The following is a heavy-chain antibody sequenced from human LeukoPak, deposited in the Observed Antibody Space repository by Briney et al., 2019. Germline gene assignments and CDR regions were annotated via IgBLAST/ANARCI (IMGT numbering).Heavy chain of an antibody. CDR2: ISGSGGST. D-gene: IGHD6-6*01. Sequence: GGSLRLSCAASGFTFSSYAMSWVRQAPGKGLEWVSAISGSGGSTYYADSVKGRFTISRDNSKNTLYLQMNSLRAEDTAVYYCAKPHSSSSLNPLDYWGQGTLVTVSS. V-gene: IGHV3-23*01. J-gene: IGHJ4*02. CDR3: AKPHSSSSLNPLDY. CDR1: GFTFSSYA.